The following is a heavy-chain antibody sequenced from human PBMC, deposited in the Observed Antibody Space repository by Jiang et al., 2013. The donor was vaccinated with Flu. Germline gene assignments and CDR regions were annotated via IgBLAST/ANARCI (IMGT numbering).Heavy chain of an antibody. CDR3: AKAPRGIPAAGIDY. D-gene: IGHD6-13*01. J-gene: IGHJ4*02. V-gene: IGHV3-9*01. CDR2: ISWNGGST. Sequence: MHWVRQAPGKGLEWVSGISWNGGSTDYADSVKGRFTISRDNAKNSVYLQMDSLRAEDTALYFCAKAPRGIPAAGIDYWGQGTLVTVSS.